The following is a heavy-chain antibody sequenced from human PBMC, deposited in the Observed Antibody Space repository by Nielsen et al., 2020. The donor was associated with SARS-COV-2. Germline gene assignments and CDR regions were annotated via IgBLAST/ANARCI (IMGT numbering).Heavy chain of an antibody. CDR3: ARQQWLSSFDY. J-gene: IGHJ4*02. CDR1: GFTFDDYA. Sequence: SLKISCAASGFTFDDYAMHWVRQAPGKGLEWVSGISWNSGSIGYADSVKGRFTISRDNSKNTLYLQMNSLRAEDTAVYYCARQQWLSSFDYWGQGTLVTVSS. V-gene: IGHV3-9*01. CDR2: ISWNSGSI. D-gene: IGHD6-19*01.